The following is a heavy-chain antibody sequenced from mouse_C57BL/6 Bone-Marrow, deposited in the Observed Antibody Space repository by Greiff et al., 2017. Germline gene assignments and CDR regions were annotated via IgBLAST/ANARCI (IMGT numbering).Heavy chain of an antibody. D-gene: IGHD2-2*01. Sequence: EVQRVESGGGLVKTGGSLKLSCAASGFTFSSYTMSWVRQTPEKRLEWVATISGGGGNTYYPDSVKGRFTISRDNAKNTLYLQMSSLRSEDTALYYCARHRGYWFAYWGQGTLVTVSA. J-gene: IGHJ3*01. V-gene: IGHV5-9*01. CDR2: ISGGGGNT. CDR3: ARHRGYWFAY. CDR1: GFTFSSYT.